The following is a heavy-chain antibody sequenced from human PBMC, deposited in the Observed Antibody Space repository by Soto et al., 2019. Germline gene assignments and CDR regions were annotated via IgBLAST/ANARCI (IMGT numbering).Heavy chain of an antibody. CDR2: ISAYNGNT. V-gene: IGHV1-18*01. J-gene: IGHJ4*02. Sequence: ASVKVSCKASGYTFTSYGISWVRQAPGQGLEWMGWISAYNGNTNYAQKLQGRVTMTTDTSTSTAYMELRSLRSDDTAVYYCARPGFASRLWSGYYTDYWGQGTLVTVSS. CDR1: GYTFTSYG. D-gene: IGHD3-3*01. CDR3: ARPGFASRLWSGYYTDY.